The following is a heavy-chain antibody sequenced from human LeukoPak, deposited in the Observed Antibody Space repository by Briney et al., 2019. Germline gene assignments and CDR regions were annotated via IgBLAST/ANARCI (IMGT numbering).Heavy chain of an antibody. J-gene: IGHJ5*02. Sequence: SETLSLTCTVSGGSISSYYWSWIRQPPGKGLEWIGEINHSGSTNYNPSLKSRVTISVDTSKNQFSLKLSSVTAADTAVYYCARRSIEWELLFNWFDPWGQGTLVTVSS. CDR3: ARRSIEWELLFNWFDP. D-gene: IGHD1-26*01. CDR1: GGSISSYY. V-gene: IGHV4-34*01. CDR2: INHSGST.